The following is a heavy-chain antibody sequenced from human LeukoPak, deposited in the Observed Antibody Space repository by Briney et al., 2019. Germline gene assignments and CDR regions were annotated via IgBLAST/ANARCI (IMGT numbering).Heavy chain of an antibody. V-gene: IGHV3-7*01. CDR3: ARMIPTITMIVVVKTGYFQH. D-gene: IGHD3-22*01. CDR1: GFTFSSYW. J-gene: IGHJ1*01. Sequence: GGSLRLSCAASGFTFSSYWMSWVRQARGKGLEWVANIKQDGSEKYYVDSVKGRFTISRDNAKNSLYLQMNSLRAEDTAVYYCARMIPTITMIVVVKTGYFQHWGQGTLVTVSS. CDR2: IKQDGSEK.